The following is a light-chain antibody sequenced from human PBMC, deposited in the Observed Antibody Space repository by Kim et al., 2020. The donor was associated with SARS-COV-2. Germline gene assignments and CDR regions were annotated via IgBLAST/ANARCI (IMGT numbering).Light chain of an antibody. Sequence: APGDSTTLSCRASQSDSSSYLAWYQQKPGQAPRLLIYGASSRAPGIPDRFSGSGSETDFTLTISRLEPEDFAVYCCQQYGSSPRTFGQGTKVDIK. CDR1: QSDSSSY. CDR3: QQYGSSPRT. J-gene: IGKJ1*01. CDR2: GAS. V-gene: IGKV3-20*01.